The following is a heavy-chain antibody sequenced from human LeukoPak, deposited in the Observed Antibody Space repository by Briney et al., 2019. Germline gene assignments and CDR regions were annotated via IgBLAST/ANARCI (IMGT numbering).Heavy chain of an antibody. V-gene: IGHV4-59*01. Sequence: SETLSLSCTVSVGSISSYYWSSIRQPPGQGLEWIGYIYYSGSTNYNPSLKSRVTVSVDTSNNQFSLKLSSVTAADTAVYYCARENTMVRGAFDAFDIWGQGTMVTVSS. CDR1: VGSISSYY. CDR2: IYYSGST. D-gene: IGHD3-10*01. J-gene: IGHJ3*02. CDR3: ARENTMVRGAFDAFDI.